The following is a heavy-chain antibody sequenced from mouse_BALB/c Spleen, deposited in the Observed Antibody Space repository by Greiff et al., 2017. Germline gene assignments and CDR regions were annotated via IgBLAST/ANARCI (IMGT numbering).Heavy chain of an antibody. D-gene: IGHD1-1*01. CDR3: ARDDGSSYGAWFAY. V-gene: IGHV1-54*03. CDR2: INPGSGGT. J-gene: IGHJ3*01. Sequence: VKLMESGAELVRPGTSVKVSCKASGYAFTNYLIEWVKQRPGQGLEWIGVINPGSGGTNYNEKFKGKATLTADKSSSTAYMQLSSLTSDDSAVYFCARDDGSSYGAWFAYWGQGTLVTVSA. CDR1: GYAFTNYL.